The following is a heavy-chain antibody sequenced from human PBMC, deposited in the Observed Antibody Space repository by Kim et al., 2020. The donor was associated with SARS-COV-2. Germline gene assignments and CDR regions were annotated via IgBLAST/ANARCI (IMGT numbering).Heavy chain of an antibody. Sequence: RGSLRLSCAASGFTFSSYSMNWVRQAPGKGLEWVSYISSSSSTIYYADSVMGRFTISRDNAKNSLYLQMNSLRDEDTAVYYCARSPPYSPWFGEFPDYWGQGTLVTVSS. CDR1: GFTFSSYS. CDR3: ARSPPYSPWFGEFPDY. V-gene: IGHV3-48*02. J-gene: IGHJ4*02. D-gene: IGHD3-10*01. CDR2: ISSSSSTI.